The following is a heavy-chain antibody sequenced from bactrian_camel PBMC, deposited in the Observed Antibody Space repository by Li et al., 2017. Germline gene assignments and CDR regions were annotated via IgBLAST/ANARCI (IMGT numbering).Heavy chain of an antibody. D-gene: IGHD1*01. CDR3: AASDQYCNDGNCLLRCFHGYEDNT. J-gene: IGHJ4*01. CDR2: IETDGYT. V-gene: IGHV3S53*01. Sequence: VQLVESGGGSVQAGGSLRLSCVASGYTYTSNFMAWFRQAPGKDREGVAVIETDGYTAYAVDVKGRFTISKDNAKNILYLQMNSLKPEDTAKYYCAASDQYCNDGNCLLRCFHGYEDNTWGQGTQVTVS. CDR1: GYTYTSNF.